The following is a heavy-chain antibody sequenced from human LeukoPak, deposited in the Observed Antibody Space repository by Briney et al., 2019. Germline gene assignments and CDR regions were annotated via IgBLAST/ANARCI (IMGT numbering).Heavy chain of an antibody. CDR3: ARSHVSCYDY. Sequence: PGGSLRLSCAPSGFTFSSYSMNWVRQAPGKGLEWVSSISSSSSYIYYADSVKGRFTISRDNAKNSLYLQMNSLRAEDTAVYYCARSHVSCYDYWCQGTLVTVSS. J-gene: IGHJ4*02. D-gene: IGHD2-2*01. CDR1: GFTFSSYS. CDR2: ISSSSSYI. V-gene: IGHV3-21*01.